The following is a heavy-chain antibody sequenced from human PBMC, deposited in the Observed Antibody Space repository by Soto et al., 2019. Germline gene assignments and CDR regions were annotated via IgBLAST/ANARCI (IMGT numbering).Heavy chain of an antibody. CDR2: MSHSGGT. D-gene: IGHD3-3*01. J-gene: IGHJ4*02. Sequence: SETLSLTCAVYGGFVSSGNYYWSWIRQPPGKGLEWIGEMSHSGGTHFNPSLKSRVTISVDTSRNQFSLKMSSVTAADTAVYYCARGTFGVVKDWGQGTLVNVSS. CDR1: GGFVSSGNYY. CDR3: ARGTFGVVKD. V-gene: IGHV4-61*01.